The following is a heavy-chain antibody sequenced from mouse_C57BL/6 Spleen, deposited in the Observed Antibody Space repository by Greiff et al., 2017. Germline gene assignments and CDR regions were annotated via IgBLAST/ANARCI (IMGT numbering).Heavy chain of an antibody. CDR3: ARDGSLYFDY. V-gene: IGHV1-82*01. Sequence: QVQLKESGPELVKPGASVKISCKASGYAFSSSWMNWVKQRPGKGLEWIGRIYPGDGDTNYNGKFKGKATLTADKSSSTAYMQLSSLTSEDSAVYFCARDGSLYFDYWGQGTTLTVSS. D-gene: IGHD2-3*01. CDR2: IYPGDGDT. J-gene: IGHJ2*01. CDR1: GYAFSSSW.